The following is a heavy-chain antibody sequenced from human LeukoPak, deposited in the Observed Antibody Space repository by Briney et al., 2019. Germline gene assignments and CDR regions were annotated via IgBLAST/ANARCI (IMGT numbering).Heavy chain of an antibody. CDR3: ARDADYDILTGYYTWFDP. J-gene: IGHJ5*02. D-gene: IGHD3-9*01. V-gene: IGHV1-18*04. CDR1: GYTFTSYY. CDR2: ISAYNGNT. Sequence: GASVKVSCKASGYTFTSYYMHWVRQAPGQGLEWMGWISAYNGNTNYAQKLQGRVTMTTDTSTSTAYMELRSLRSDDTAVYYCARDADYDILTGYYTWFDPWGQGTLVTVSS.